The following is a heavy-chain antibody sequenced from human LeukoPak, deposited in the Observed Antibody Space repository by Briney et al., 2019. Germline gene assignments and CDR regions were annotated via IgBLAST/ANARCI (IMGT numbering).Heavy chain of an antibody. CDR1: GYTFTSYG. J-gene: IGHJ5*02. V-gene: IGHV1-18*01. CDR3: ARDKPTPFSYYGSGAYNWFDP. CDR2: ISAYNGNT. Sequence: AASVKVSCKASGYTFTSYGISWVRQAPGQGLEWMGWISAYNGNTNYAQKLQGRVTMTTDTSTSTAYMELRSLRSDDTAVYYCARDKPTPFSYYGSGAYNWFDPWGQGTLVTVSS. D-gene: IGHD3-10*01.